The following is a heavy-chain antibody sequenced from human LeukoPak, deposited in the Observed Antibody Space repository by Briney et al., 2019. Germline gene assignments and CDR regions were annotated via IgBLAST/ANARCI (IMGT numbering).Heavy chain of an antibody. D-gene: IGHD6-6*01. CDR3: ARQDSSSSTDWFDP. Sequence: SETLSLACAVYGGSFSGYYWSWIRQPPGKGLEWSGEINHSGSTNYNPSLKSRVTISVDTSKNQFSLKLSSVTAADTAVYYCARQDSSSSTDWFDPWGQGTLVTVSS. CDR2: INHSGST. J-gene: IGHJ5*02. V-gene: IGHV4-34*01. CDR1: GGSFSGYY.